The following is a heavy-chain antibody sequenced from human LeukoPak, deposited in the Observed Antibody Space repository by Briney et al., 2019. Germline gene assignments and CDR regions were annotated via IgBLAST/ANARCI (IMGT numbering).Heavy chain of an antibody. CDR1: GFTFSSYG. D-gene: IGHD1-26*01. CDR3: ARDRSGSYLSGPPDY. J-gene: IGHJ4*02. CDR2: ISYDGSNK. V-gene: IGHV3-30*03. Sequence: GRSLRLSCVVSGFTFSSYGFHWVRQAPGKGLEWVAVISYDGSNKHYADSVKGRFTISRDNSKNTLYLQMNSLRGEDTAVYYCARDRSGSYLSGPPDYWGQGTLVTVSS.